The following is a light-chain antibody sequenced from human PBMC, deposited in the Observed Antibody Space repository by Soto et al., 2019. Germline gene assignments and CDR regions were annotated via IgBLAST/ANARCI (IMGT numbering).Light chain of an antibody. CDR1: QSISRY. CDR2: DAS. Sequence: IVLTQSPGTLSLSPGERTTLSCRASQSISRYLAWYQQKPGQGPRLLIYDASNRATGIAPRFRGSGTGTDFTLTISSLQSEDFAFYYCQQFNNWPRTFGQGTKVDIK. CDR3: QQFNNWPRT. V-gene: IGKV3D-15*01. J-gene: IGKJ1*01.